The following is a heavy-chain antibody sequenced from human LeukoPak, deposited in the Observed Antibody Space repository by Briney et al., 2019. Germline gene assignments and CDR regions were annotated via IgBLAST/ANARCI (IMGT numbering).Heavy chain of an antibody. V-gene: IGHV3-48*03. CDR2: ISSSGSTI. CDR3: ARVPSGSYYGMDV. CDR1: GFTFSSYE. D-gene: IGHD3-10*01. Sequence: LPGGSLRLSCAASGFTFSSYEMNWVRQAPGKGLEWVSYISSSGSTIYYADSVKGRFTISGDNAKNSLYLQMNSLRAEDTAVYYCARVPSGSYYGMDVWGKGTTVTVSS. J-gene: IGHJ6*04.